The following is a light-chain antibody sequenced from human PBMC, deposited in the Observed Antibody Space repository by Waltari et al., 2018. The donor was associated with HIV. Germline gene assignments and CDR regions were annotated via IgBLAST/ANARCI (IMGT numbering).Light chain of an antibody. CDR3: QQRRRWPIT. J-gene: IGKJ5*01. Sequence: DIVLTQSPAILSLSPGEGVTLSCRASQDVGSYLAWYQHKPGQAPRLLIYDASNRATGIPARFSGGGSGTDFTLTISRLEPDDFALYYCQQRRRWPITFGQGT. CDR2: DAS. CDR1: QDVGSY. V-gene: IGKV3-11*01.